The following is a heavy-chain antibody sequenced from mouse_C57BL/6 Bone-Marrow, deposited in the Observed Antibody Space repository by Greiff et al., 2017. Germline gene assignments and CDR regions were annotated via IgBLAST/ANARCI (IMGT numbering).Heavy chain of an antibody. J-gene: IGHJ3*01. Sequence: QVQLKESGAELVRPGTSVKVSCKASGYAFPNYLIAWVKQRTGQGLEWIGVSNPGSGGTNYNEKFKGKATLTADKSSSTAYMQLSSLTAEDSAVYFCARSKNWDSWFAYWGQGTLVTVSA. V-gene: IGHV1-54*01. CDR3: ARSKNWDSWFAY. D-gene: IGHD4-1*01. CDR1: GYAFPNYL. CDR2: SNPGSGGT.